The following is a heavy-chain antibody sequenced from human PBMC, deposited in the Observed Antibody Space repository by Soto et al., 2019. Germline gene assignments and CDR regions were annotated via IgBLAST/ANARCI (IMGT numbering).Heavy chain of an antibody. D-gene: IGHD2-15*01. CDR1: WGSCGGYY. Sequence: SLTRGVFWGSCGGYYCRWILNPPGKGLEWIGEINHSGSTNYNPSLKSRVTISVDTSKNQFSLKLSSVTAADTAVYYCARCVSGGSCYLFDYWGQGTLVTVSS. J-gene: IGHJ4*02. V-gene: IGHV4-34*01. CDR2: INHSGST. CDR3: ARCVSGGSCYLFDY.